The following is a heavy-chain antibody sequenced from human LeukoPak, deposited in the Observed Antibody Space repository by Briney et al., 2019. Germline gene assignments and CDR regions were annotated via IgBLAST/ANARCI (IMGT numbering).Heavy chain of an antibody. D-gene: IGHD3-22*01. CDR3: ARDRRNYYDSSGYYPFYFDY. Sequence: ASVKVSCKASGYTFTSYGISWVRQAPGQGLEWMGWISAYNGNTNYAQKLQGRVTMTTDTSTSTAYMELRSLRSDDTAVYYCARDRRNYYDSSGYYPFYFDYWGQGTLVTVSS. J-gene: IGHJ4*02. V-gene: IGHV1-18*01. CDR1: GYTFTSYG. CDR2: ISAYNGNT.